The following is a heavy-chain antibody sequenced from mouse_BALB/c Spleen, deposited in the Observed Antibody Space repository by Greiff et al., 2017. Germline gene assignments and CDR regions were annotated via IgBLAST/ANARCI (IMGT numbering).Heavy chain of an antibody. V-gene: IGHV1-69*02. CDR3: TSAGSSQYYFDY. CDR2: IYPSDSYT. D-gene: IGHD1-1*01. J-gene: IGHJ2*01. CDR1: GYTFTSYW. Sequence: VKLQQPGAELVRPGASVKLSCKASGYTFTSYWINWVKQRPGQGLEWIGNIYPSDSYTNYNQKFKDKATLTVDKSSSTAYMQLSSPTSEDSAVYYCTSAGSSQYYFDYWGQGTTLTVSS.